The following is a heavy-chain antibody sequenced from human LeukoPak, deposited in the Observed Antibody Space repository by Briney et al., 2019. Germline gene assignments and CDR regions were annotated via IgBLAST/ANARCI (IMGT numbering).Heavy chain of an antibody. D-gene: IGHD3-10*01. CDR2: INHSGST. Sequence: KPSETLSLTCAVYGGSFSGYYWTWIRQPPGKGLEWIGEINHSGSTNYNPSLKSRVTISVDTSKNQFSLNVNSATAADTAVYYCARLSGSGTMFWAFDIWGQGTMVTVSS. V-gene: IGHV4-34*01. CDR3: ARLSGSGTMFWAFDI. CDR1: GGSFSGYY. J-gene: IGHJ3*02.